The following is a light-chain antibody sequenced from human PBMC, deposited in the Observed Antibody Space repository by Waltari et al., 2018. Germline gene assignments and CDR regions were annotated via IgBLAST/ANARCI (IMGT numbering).Light chain of an antibody. Sequence: DIQMTQSPASLSASVGDRVTITCQASQDISDFLNWYQQKVGKAPKLLIYDASNLETGVPSRFSGRGSGTYFTFTISSLQPEDSATYYCQQYDNLPWTFGQGTKVEVK. CDR2: DAS. V-gene: IGKV1-33*01. CDR1: QDISDF. J-gene: IGKJ1*01. CDR3: QQYDNLPWT.